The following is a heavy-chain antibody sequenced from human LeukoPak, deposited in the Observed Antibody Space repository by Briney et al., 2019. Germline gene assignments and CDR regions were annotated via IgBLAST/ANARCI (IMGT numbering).Heavy chain of an antibody. CDR1: GGSISSGNYY. Sequence: TPSETLSLTCTVSGGSISSGNYYWSWIRQPAGKGLEWIGRIYSSGSTNYNPSLKSRVTISVDTSKNQFSLKLSSVTAADTAVYYCARIPTVTFFDYWGQGTLVTVSS. V-gene: IGHV4-61*02. J-gene: IGHJ4*02. CDR3: ARIPTVTFFDY. D-gene: IGHD4-17*01. CDR2: IYSSGST.